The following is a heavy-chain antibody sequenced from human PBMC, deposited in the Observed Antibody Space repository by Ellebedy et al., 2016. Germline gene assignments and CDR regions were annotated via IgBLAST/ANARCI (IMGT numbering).Heavy chain of an antibody. J-gene: IGHJ4*02. CDR1: GGTFSSYA. CDR3: ARDQIGTPGYDCFDS. V-gene: IGHV1-69*10. Sequence: SVKVSXXASGGTFSSYAISWVRQAPGQGLEWMGGIIPILGIANYAQKFQGRVTITADKSTSTAYMELSSLRSEDTAVYYCARDQIGTPGYDCFDSWGQGTLVTVSS. CDR2: IIPILGIA. D-gene: IGHD5-12*01.